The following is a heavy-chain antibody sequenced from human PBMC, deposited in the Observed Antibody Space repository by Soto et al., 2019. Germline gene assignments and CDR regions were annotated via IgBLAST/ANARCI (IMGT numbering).Heavy chain of an antibody. D-gene: IGHD3-10*01. J-gene: IGHJ4*02. V-gene: IGHV4-59*08. CDR1: GASISSYY. CDR2: IHYSGIT. CDR3: ARHSARGGDYDY. Sequence: QVQLQESGPGLVKPSETLSLTCTVSGASISSYYWSWIRQPPGQGLEWIGYIHYSGITKYNPSLKGRVTISVDTSKNQFSLKLTSVTAADTAVYYWARHSARGGDYDYWGQGTLVTVSS.